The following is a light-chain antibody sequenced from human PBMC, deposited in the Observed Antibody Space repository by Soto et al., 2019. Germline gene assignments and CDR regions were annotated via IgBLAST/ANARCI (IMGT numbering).Light chain of an antibody. CDR3: SSYTNINTRACV. Sequence: QSALTQPASVSGSPGQSITISCTGTSNDVGAYDYVSWYQQHPGKAPKLIIYEVTYRPSGVSNRFSGSQSGNTASLTISGLQAEDEADYYCSSYTNINTRACVFGTGTKVTVL. V-gene: IGLV2-14*01. CDR1: SNDVGAYDY. CDR2: EVT. J-gene: IGLJ1*01.